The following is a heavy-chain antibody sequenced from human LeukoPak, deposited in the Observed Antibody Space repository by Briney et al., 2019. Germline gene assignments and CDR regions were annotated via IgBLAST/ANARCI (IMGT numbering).Heavy chain of an antibody. CDR3: AREYYYGSGNYYNRIDY. D-gene: IGHD3-10*01. J-gene: IGHJ4*02. CDR1: GSTFSSYY. V-gene: IGHV1-2*02. CDR2: IDPNSGGT. Sequence: ASVKVSCKASGSTFSSYYMHWVRQAPGQGLEWMGWIDPNSGGTNYAQKFQGRVTMTRDTSISTAYMVLNRLRSDDTAVYYCAREYYYGSGNYYNRIDYWGQGTLVTVSS.